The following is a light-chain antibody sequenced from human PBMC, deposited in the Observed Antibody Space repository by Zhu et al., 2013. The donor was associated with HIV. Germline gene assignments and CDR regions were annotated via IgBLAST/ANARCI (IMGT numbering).Light chain of an antibody. CDR3: QQYNNWPLT. V-gene: IGKV3-15*01. Sequence: EIVLTQSPGTLSVSPGERATLSCRASQSVSSYLAWYQQRPGQAPRLLIYGASTRATGLPARFGGSGSGTEFTLTISSLQSEDFAVYYCQQYNNWPLTFGGGTEGGGSN. J-gene: IGKJ4*01. CDR1: QSVSSY. CDR2: GAS.